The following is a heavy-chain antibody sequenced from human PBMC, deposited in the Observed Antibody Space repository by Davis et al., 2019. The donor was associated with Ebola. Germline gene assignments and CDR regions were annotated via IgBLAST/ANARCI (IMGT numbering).Heavy chain of an antibody. CDR3: ARAGATYWKD. Sequence: GESLKISCAASGFTFSLYSMNWVRQAPGKGLEWVSYISSSGTIYYTDSVKGRFTISRDNGKNSLYLQMNSLRDEDTAVYYCARAGATYWKDWGQGTLVTVSS. D-gene: IGHD1-1*01. J-gene: IGHJ4*02. V-gene: IGHV3-48*02. CDR2: ISSSGTI. CDR1: GFTFSLYS.